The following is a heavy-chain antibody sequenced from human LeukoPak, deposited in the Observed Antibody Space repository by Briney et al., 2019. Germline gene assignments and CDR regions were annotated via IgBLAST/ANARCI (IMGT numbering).Heavy chain of an antibody. CDR1: GFTFSSYW. CDR2: INQDGSEI. V-gene: IGHV3-7*04. D-gene: IGHD5-24*01. Sequence: GGSLRLSCAASGFTFSSYWMSWVRQAPGKGLEWVANINQDGSEIYYVDSVKGRFTISRDNAKKSLYLQMKSLRAEDTAVYYCARWDGYNYPFDYWGQGTLVTVSS. J-gene: IGHJ4*02. CDR3: ARWDGYNYPFDY.